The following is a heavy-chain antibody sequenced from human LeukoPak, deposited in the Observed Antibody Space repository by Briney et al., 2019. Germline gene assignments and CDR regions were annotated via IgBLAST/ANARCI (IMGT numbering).Heavy chain of an antibody. D-gene: IGHD3-22*01. CDR3: ARLHDSSGYYYRAWWFDP. CDR1: GFTFSSYG. CDR2: IKQDGSEK. Sequence: PGGSLRLSCAASGFTFSSYGMHWVRQAPGKGLEWVANIKQDGSEKYYVDSVKGRFTISRDNAKNSLYLQMDTLRSEDTAVYYCARLHDSSGYYYRAWWFDPWGQGTLVTVSS. V-gene: IGHV3-7*03. J-gene: IGHJ5*02.